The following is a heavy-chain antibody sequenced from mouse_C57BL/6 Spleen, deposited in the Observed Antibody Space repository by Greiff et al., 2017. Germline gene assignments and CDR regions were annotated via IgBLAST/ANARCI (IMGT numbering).Heavy chain of an antibody. CDR2: INPSSGYT. J-gene: IGHJ4*01. CDR1: GYTFTSYT. V-gene: IGHV1-4*01. D-gene: IGHD2-14*01. CDR3: AKGGYDDGVGYAMDY. Sequence: QVQLQQSGAELARPGASVKMSCKASGYTFTSYTMHWVKQRPGQGLEWIGYINPSSGYTKYNQKFKDKATLTADKSSSTAYMQLSSLTSVDSAVYDCAKGGYDDGVGYAMDYWGQGTSVTVSS.